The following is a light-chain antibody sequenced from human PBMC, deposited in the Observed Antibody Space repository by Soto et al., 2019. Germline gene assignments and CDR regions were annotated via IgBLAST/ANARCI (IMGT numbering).Light chain of an antibody. J-gene: IGKJ2*01. CDR1: QGISNY. CDR2: GAS. V-gene: IGKV1-17*03. Sequence: DIQMTQSPSALSASVGDRVTITCRASQGISNYLAWFQQKPGQGPKRLIYGASNLRSGVPPRFSGSGSETEFTLTISNLQPEDIATYYCLQHNAYPFTFGQGTKVDIK. CDR3: LQHNAYPFT.